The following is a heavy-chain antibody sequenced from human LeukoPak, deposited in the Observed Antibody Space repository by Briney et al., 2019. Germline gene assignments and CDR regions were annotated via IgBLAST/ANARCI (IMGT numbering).Heavy chain of an antibody. CDR3: AKGGYCSGGSCYGKGALDI. CDR2: ISYDGTNK. Sequence: GGSLRLSCAASGFTFNTYAIHWVRQAPGKGLEWVAVISYDGTNKNYAESVKGRFTISRDNSKNTLYLQMNSLRAEDTAVYFCAKGGYCSGGSCYGKGALDIWGQGTMVTVSS. CDR1: GFTFNTYA. D-gene: IGHD2-15*01. V-gene: IGHV3-30*04. J-gene: IGHJ3*02.